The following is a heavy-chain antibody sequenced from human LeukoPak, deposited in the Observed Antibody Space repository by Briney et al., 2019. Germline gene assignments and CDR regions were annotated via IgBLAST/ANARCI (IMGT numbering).Heavy chain of an antibody. Sequence: GESLQISCQISGYRLTNNWIGWVRQVPGKGLEWMGLIYPGDSDTRYSPSFQGQVTFSVDASISTAYLQLSGLKASDTAMYYCARQVVEMATISHWGQGTLVTVSS. CDR1: GYRLTNNW. J-gene: IGHJ4*02. CDR2: IYPGDSDT. V-gene: IGHV5-51*01. D-gene: IGHD5-24*01. CDR3: ARQVVEMATISH.